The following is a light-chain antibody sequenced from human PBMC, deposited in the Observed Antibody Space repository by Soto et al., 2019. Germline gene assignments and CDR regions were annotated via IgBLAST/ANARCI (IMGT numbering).Light chain of an antibody. CDR3: SSYTSDNSYI. CDR2: EVS. Sequence: QSALTQPASVSGSRGQSITISCTGTSRDVGGYNYVSWYQQHPGKAPKLIIYEVSNRPSGVFNRFSGSKSGNTASLTISGLQAEDEADYYCSSYTSDNSYIFGTGTKVTVL. V-gene: IGLV2-14*01. CDR1: SRDVGGYNY. J-gene: IGLJ1*01.